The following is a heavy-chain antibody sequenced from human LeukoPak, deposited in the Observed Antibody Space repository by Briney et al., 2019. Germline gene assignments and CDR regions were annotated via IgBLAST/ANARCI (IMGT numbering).Heavy chain of an antibody. J-gene: IGHJ4*02. CDR2: ISYDGSNK. CDR1: GFTFSSYG. Sequence: GRSLRLSCAASGFTFSSYGMHWVRQAPGKGLEWVAVISYDGSNKYYADSVKGRFTISRDNSKNTLYLQMNSLRAEDTAVYYCAKIGSVVTAISEIDYWGQGTLVTVSS. D-gene: IGHD2-21*02. CDR3: AKIGSVVTAISEIDY. V-gene: IGHV3-30*18.